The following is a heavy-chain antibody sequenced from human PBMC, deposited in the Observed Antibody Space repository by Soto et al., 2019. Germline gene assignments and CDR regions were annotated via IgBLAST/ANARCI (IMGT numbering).Heavy chain of an antibody. CDR2: ISWDGGST. CDR1: GFTFDDYT. J-gene: IGHJ6*02. V-gene: IGHV3-43*01. D-gene: IGHD6-13*01. CDR3: ARGAAGTEYYYYGMDV. Sequence: GGSLRLSCAASGFTFDDYTMHWVRQAPGKGLEWVSLISWDGGSTYYADSVKGRFTISRDNSKNSLYLQMNSLRTEDTALYYCARGAAGTEYYYYGMDVWGQGTTVTVSS.